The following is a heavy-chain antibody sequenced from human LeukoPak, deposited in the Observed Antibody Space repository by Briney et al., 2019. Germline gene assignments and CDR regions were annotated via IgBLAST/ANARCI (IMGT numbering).Heavy chain of an antibody. V-gene: IGHV3-30*02. CDR2: IRYDGSNK. Sequence: GGSLRLSCAASGFTFSSYGMHWVRQAPGKGLEWVAFIRYDGSNKYYADSVKGRSTISRDNAKNSLYLQMNSLRAEDTAVYYCARDILLWFGEPRGYFDYWGQGTLVTVSS. D-gene: IGHD3-10*01. CDR1: GFTFSSYG. CDR3: ARDILLWFGEPRGYFDY. J-gene: IGHJ4*02.